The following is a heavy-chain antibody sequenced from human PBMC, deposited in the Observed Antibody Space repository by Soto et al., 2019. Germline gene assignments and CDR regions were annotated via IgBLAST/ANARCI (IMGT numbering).Heavy chain of an antibody. J-gene: IGHJ5*02. D-gene: IGHD2-8*02. V-gene: IGHV5-51*01. CDR1: GYSFTTFW. Sequence: PGESLKISCQGSGYSFTTFWIGWVRQMPGKGLEWMGIIDPEDSDTRYSPSFQGQVTMSVDKSISAAYLQWSSLKASDTAMYYCERTYCTSSGCDNWFDPWGQGTLVTV. CDR3: ERTYCTSSGCDNWFDP. CDR2: IDPEDSDT.